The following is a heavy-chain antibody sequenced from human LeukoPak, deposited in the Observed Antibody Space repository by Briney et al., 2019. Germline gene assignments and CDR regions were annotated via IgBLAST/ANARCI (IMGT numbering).Heavy chain of an antibody. J-gene: IGHJ4*02. CDR3: ARGRSGYYYFDY. Sequence: GGSLRLSCVASGFSFRNYWMSWVRQAPGKGLEWVADIKEDGSKKNHLDTVKGRFTISRDNAKNSLYLQMNSLRAEDTAVYYCARGRSGYYYFDYWGQGTLVTVSS. V-gene: IGHV3-7*01. CDR1: GFSFRNYW. CDR2: IKEDGSKK. D-gene: IGHD3-22*01.